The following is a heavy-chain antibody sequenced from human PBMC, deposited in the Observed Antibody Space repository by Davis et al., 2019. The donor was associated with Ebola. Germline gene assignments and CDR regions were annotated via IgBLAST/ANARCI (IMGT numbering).Heavy chain of an antibody. Sequence: ASVKVSCKASGYTFTGYYMHWVRQAPGQGLEWMGWINPNSGGTNYAQKFQGRVTMTRDTSTSTAYMELWWLTSDDAAVYYCARDPPGSVSWAVFDYWGQGSPVTVSS. V-gene: IGHV1-2*02. CDR2: INPNSGGT. D-gene: IGHD2-15*01. CDR3: ARDPPGSVSWAVFDY. J-gene: IGHJ4*02. CDR1: GYTFTGYY.